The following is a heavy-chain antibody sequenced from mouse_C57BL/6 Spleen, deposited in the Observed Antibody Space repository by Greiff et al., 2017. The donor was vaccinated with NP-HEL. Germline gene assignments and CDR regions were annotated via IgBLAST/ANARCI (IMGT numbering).Heavy chain of an antibody. CDR2: ISDGGSYT. Sequence: EVKLMESGGGLVKPGGSLKLSCAASGFTFSSYAMSWVRQTPEKRLEWVATISDGGSYTYYPDNVKGRFTFSRDNAKNNLYLQMSHLKSEDTAMYYCAREGDYYGSSYLFAYWGQGTLVTVSA. CDR1: GFTFSSYA. J-gene: IGHJ3*01. V-gene: IGHV5-4*01. D-gene: IGHD1-1*01. CDR3: AREGDYYGSSYLFAY.